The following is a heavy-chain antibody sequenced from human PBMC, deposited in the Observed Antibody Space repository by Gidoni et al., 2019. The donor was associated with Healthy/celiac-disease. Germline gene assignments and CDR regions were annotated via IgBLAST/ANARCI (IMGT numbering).Heavy chain of an antibody. CDR1: GYSFTSYW. CDR3: ARQKYYYDSSGSNTQETDAFDI. J-gene: IGHJ3*02. Sequence: EVQLVQSGAEVKTPGESLKISCKGSGYSFTSYWIGWVRQMPGKGLEWMGIIYPGDSDTRYSPSFQGQVTISADKSISTAYLQWSSLKASDTAMYYCARQKYYYDSSGSNTQETDAFDIWGQGTMVTVSS. V-gene: IGHV5-51*01. D-gene: IGHD3-22*01. CDR2: IYPGDSDT.